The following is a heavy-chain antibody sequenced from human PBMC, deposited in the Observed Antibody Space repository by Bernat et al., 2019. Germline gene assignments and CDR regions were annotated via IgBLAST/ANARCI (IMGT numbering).Heavy chain of an antibody. D-gene: IGHD3-3*01. J-gene: IGHJ6*02. CDR2: ISGSGGST. Sequence: EVQLLESGGGLVQPGGSLRLSCAASGFTFSSYAMSWVRQAPGKGLEWVSAISGSGGSTYYADSVKGRFTISRDNSKNSLYLQMNSLRAEDTAVYYCARDLPYDFWSGYYYYYGMDVWGQGTTVTVSS. CDR1: GFTFSSYA. CDR3: ARDLPYDFWSGYYYYYGMDV. V-gene: IGHV3-23*01.